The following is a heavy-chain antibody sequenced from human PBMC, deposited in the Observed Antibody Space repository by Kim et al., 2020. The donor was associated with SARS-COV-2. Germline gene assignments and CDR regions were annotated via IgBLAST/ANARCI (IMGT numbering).Heavy chain of an antibody. V-gene: IGHV3-30*01. J-gene: IGHJ4*02. Sequence: DFVKGRFTISRDNSKITLYLQLNCRRAEDTGVYYCARVVWPIAVPSYFDYWGQGTLVTVSS. CDR3: ARVVWPIAVPSYFDY. D-gene: IGHD6-19*01.